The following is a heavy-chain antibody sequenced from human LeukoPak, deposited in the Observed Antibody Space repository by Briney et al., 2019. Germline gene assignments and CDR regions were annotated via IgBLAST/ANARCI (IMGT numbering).Heavy chain of an antibody. J-gene: IGHJ3*02. CDR1: GYTFTSYG. D-gene: IGHD2-2*01. Sequence: ASVKVSCKASGYTFTSYGISWVRQAPGQGLEGMGLISAYNGNTNYAQKLQGRVTMTTDTSTSTAYMELRSLRSDDTAVYYCARDGDIVVVPAALGAFDIWGQGTMVTVSS. CDR2: ISAYNGNT. CDR3: ARDGDIVVVPAALGAFDI. V-gene: IGHV1-18*04.